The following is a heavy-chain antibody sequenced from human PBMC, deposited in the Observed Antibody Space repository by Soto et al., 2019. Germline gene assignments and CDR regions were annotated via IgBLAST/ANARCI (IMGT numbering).Heavy chain of an antibody. CDR1: GGTFSSYA. J-gene: IGHJ6*02. Sequence: SVKVSCKASGGTFSSYAISWVRQAPGQGLEWMGGIIPIFGTANYAQKFQGRVTITADESTSTAYMELSSLRSEDTAVYYCAREGVPATAMASPHYYYYGMDVWGQGTTVTVSS. CDR2: IIPIFGTA. V-gene: IGHV1-69*13. D-gene: IGHD2-2*01. CDR3: AREGVPATAMASPHYYYYGMDV.